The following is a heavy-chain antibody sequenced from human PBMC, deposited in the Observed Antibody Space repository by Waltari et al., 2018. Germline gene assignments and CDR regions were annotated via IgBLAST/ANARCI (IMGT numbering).Heavy chain of an antibody. CDR3: AKQLYSGAWDAFDS. J-gene: IGHJ4*02. CDR1: GFIFNGYA. Sequence: QVQLVESGGGMVQPGRSLRLSCAASGFIFNGYAMHWVSQAPGKGLEWLAVVSYDVNNKDYADSVKGRFTISRDNLKNTLFLQMNSLRVDDTAVYYCAKQLYSGAWDAFDSWGQGTLVTVSS. V-gene: IGHV3-30*18. CDR2: VSYDVNNK. D-gene: IGHD2-8*01.